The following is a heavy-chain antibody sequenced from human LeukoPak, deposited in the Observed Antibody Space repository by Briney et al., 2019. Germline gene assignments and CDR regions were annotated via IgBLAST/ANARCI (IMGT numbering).Heavy chain of an antibody. CDR3: ARLLRNIAAAVYYFDY. J-gene: IGHJ4*02. CDR2: IYPGDSDT. D-gene: IGHD6-13*01. CDR1: GYSFTRYW. V-gene: IGHV5-51*01. Sequence: GESLKISCKGSGYSFTRYWIGWVRQMPGKGLEWMGIIYPGDSDTRYSPSFQGQVTISADKSISTAYLQWSSLKASDTAMYHCARLLRNIAAAVYYFDYWGQGTLVTVSS.